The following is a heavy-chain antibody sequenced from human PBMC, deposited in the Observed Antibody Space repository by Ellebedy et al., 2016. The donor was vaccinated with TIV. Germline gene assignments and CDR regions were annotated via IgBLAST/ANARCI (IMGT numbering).Heavy chain of an antibody. D-gene: IGHD6-13*01. V-gene: IGHV4-31*03. CDR2: IYYTGLT. J-gene: IGHJ4*02. CDR3: ARSGFGSTDFDS. CDR1: GASISSGAYY. Sequence: SETLSLXCTVSGASISSGAYYWAWIRQRPGKGLEWLGYIYYTGLTYYNPSLKSRLDISLDTTRNQFSLMLTSVTATDTAVYFCARSGFGSTDFDSWGQGTLVTVLS.